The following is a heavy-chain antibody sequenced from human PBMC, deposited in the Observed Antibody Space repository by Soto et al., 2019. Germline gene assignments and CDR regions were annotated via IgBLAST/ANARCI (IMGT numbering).Heavy chain of an antibody. D-gene: IGHD6-6*01. V-gene: IGHV4-34*01. CDR2: INHSGST. Sequence: QVQLQQWGAGLLKPSETLSLTCAVYGGSFSGYYWSWIRQPPGKGLEWIGEINHSGSTNYNPSLKSRVTISVDTSKNQFSLKLSSVTAADTAVYYCASPQARKDWYFDLWGRGTLVTVSS. CDR1: GGSFSGYY. J-gene: IGHJ2*01. CDR3: ASPQARKDWYFDL.